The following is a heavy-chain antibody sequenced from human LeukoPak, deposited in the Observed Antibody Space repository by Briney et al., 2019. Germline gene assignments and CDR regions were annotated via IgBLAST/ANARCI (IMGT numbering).Heavy chain of an antibody. J-gene: IGHJ4*02. V-gene: IGHV5-51*01. Sequence: GESPKISCQGSGYTFNNYWIGWVRQMPGNGLEWMGIIYPGDSDTTYNPSFQGQVTFSADKSISTAYLQWSSLKASDTAIYYCARVGVRGVNGRAYFDYWGQGTLVTVSS. CDR2: IYPGDSDT. CDR3: ARVGVRGVNGRAYFDY. D-gene: IGHD3-10*01. CDR1: GYTFNNYW.